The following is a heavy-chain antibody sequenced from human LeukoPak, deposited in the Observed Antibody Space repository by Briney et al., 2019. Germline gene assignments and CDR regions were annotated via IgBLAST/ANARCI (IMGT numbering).Heavy chain of an antibody. Sequence: ASVNVSCKASGYTFTGYYMHWVRQAPGQGLEWMGWINPNSGGTNYAQKFQGRVTMTRDTSISTAYMELSRLRSDDTAVYYCARDSWDGEMATILGYWGQGTLVTVSS. CDR3: ARDSWDGEMATILGY. CDR1: GYTFTGYY. J-gene: IGHJ4*02. D-gene: IGHD5-24*01. CDR2: INPNSGGT. V-gene: IGHV1-2*02.